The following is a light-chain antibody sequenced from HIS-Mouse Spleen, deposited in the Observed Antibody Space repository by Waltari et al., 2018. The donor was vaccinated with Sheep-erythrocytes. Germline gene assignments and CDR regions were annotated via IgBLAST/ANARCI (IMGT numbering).Light chain of an antibody. Sequence: SYELTQPPSVSVPPGQTARITCSGDALPKQYAYWYQQKPGQAPVVVIYKDSERPSGIPERFSGSSSGTTVTLTISGVQAEDEADYYCQSADSSGTYVFGTGTKVTVL. CDR1: ALPKQY. J-gene: IGLJ1*01. CDR3: QSADSSGTYV. CDR2: KDS. V-gene: IGLV3-25*03.